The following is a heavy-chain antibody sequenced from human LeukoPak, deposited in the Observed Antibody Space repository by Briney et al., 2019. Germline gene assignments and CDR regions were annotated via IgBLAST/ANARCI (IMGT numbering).Heavy chain of an antibody. CDR1: GYTFTSYD. Sequence: GASVKVSCKASGYTFTSYDINWVRQATGQGLEWMGWMNPNSGNTGYAQKFQGRVTMTRNTSISTAYMELSSLRSEDTAVYYCARGRGSGWGYYYYYGTDVWGQGTTVTVSS. J-gene: IGHJ6*02. V-gene: IGHV1-8*01. CDR2: MNPNSGNT. D-gene: IGHD6-19*01. CDR3: ARGRGSGWGYYYYYGTDV.